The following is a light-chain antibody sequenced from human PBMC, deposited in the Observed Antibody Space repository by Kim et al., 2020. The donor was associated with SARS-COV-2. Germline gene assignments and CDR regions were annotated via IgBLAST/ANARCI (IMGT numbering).Light chain of an antibody. J-gene: IGLJ3*02. CDR3: QSADSSGIYKV. CDR1: ALPKQY. CDR2: KDS. V-gene: IGLV3-25*03. Sequence: SYELTQPPSVSVSPGQTARITCSGDALPKQYAYWYQQKPGQAPVMVIYKDSERPSGITERFSGSTSGTTVTLTISGVQAEDEADYYCQSADSSGIYKVFGGGTQLTVL.